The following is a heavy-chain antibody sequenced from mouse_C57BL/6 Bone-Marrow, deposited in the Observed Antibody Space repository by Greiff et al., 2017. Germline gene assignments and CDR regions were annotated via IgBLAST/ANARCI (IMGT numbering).Heavy chain of an antibody. CDR3: ARSDYYGSSPAEVAY. V-gene: IGHV14-3*01. Sequence: VQLQQSVAELVRPGASVKLSCTASGFNIKNTYMHWVKQRPEQGLEWIGRIDPANGNTKSAPNFQGKATITADTSSTTAYLQLSSLTSEDTAISEGARSDYYGSSPAEVAYWGQGTLVTVSA. J-gene: IGHJ3*01. D-gene: IGHD1-1*01. CDR2: IDPANGNT. CDR1: GFNIKNTY.